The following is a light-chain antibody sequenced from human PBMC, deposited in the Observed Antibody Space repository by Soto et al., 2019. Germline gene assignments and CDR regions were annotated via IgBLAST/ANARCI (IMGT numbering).Light chain of an antibody. J-gene: IGLJ2*01. Sequence: QSVLTQPPSASGTPGQRVTMSCSGSFSNIGSNPVDWYKQLPGTGTAPTLLIYNNNQGPSGVPDRFSGSKSGTSASLAISGLHSDDEGDYYCAAWDDSLNRMLFGGGTKLTVL. CDR1: FSNIGSNP. V-gene: IGLV1-44*01. CDR2: NNN. CDR3: AAWDDSLNRML.